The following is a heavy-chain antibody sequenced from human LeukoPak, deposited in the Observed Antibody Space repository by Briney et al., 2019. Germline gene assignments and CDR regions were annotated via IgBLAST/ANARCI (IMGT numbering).Heavy chain of an antibody. J-gene: IGHJ3*02. CDR3: AKEAVRELLKGNAFDI. Sequence: GGSLRLSCAASGFTFSSYAMSWVRQAPGKGLEWVSAISGSGGSTYYADSVKGRFTIPRDNSKNTLYLQMNSLRAEDTAVYYCAKEAVRELLKGNAFDIWGQGTMVTVSS. V-gene: IGHV3-23*01. D-gene: IGHD1-26*01. CDR2: ISGSGGST. CDR1: GFTFSSYA.